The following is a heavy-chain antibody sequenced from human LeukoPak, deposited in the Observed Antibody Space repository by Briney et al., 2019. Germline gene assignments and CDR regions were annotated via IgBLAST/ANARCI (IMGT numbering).Heavy chain of an antibody. J-gene: IGHJ3*02. CDR3: AKAITMIVVVTADDAFDI. Sequence: QPGGSLRLSCAASGFTFSSYAMSWVRQAPGKGLEWVSAISGSGGSTYYADSVKGRFTISRDNSKNTLYLQMNSLRAEGTAVYYCAKAITMIVVVTADDAFDIWGQGTMVTVSS. D-gene: IGHD3-22*01. CDR1: GFTFSSYA. CDR2: ISGSGGST. V-gene: IGHV3-23*01.